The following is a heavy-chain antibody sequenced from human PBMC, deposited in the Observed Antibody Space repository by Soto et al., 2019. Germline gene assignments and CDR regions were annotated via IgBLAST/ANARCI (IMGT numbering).Heavy chain of an antibody. V-gene: IGHV4-59*01. CDR2: LYYGRSA. CDR1: GDSISSYY. Sequence: QVQLQESGPGLVKPSETLSLTCAVSGDSISSYYCMWIRQPPGKGLGSIGYLYYGRSANYNPSLKGRVTLSVDTSTNQCPLTLSSMTAADTAVYYCALRSMAVVPEYWGQGTLVTVSS. CDR3: ALRSMAVVPEY. J-gene: IGHJ4*02. D-gene: IGHD3-22*01.